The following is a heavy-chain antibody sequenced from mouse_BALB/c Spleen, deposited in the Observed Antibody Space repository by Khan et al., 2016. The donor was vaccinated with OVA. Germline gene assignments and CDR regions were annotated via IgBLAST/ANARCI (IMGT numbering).Heavy chain of an antibody. CDR2: IWGDGST. CDR3: ARAYYANYREAMDY. CDR1: GFSLTGYG. J-gene: IGHJ4*01. D-gene: IGHD2-10*01. V-gene: IGHV2-6-7*01. Sequence: VQLKESGPGPVAPSQSLSITCTVSGFSLTGYGVNWVRQPPGKGLEWLGMIWGDGSTDYNSALKSRLSISKDNSKSQVFLKMKSLQTDDTARYYWARAYYANYREAMDYWGQGTSVTVSS.